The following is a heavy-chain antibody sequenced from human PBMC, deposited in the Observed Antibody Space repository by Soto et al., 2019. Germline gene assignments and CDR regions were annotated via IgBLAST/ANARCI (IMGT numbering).Heavy chain of an antibody. D-gene: IGHD2-8*02. CDR1: GGTFSIYG. Sequence: QVQLVQSGAEVKKTGSSVKVSRKASGGTFSIYGFSWVRQAPGQGPEWIGGIIPILTTPNYAQKFHGRVTIVADESTTTVYMELSSLKSEDTAVYYCATSVGIAPTGEDGMDVWGQGTSVTVSS. V-gene: IGHV1-69*01. J-gene: IGHJ6*02. CDR3: ATSVGIAPTGEDGMDV. CDR2: IIPILTTP.